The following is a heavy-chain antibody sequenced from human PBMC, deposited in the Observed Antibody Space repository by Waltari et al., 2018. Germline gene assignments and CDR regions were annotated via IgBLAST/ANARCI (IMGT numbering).Heavy chain of an antibody. J-gene: IGHJ3*01. CDR1: GFTFSHSC. CDR2: IKNDGSTT. D-gene: IGHD3-3*01. V-gene: IGHV3-74*01. Sequence: EVQLVESGGGLVQPGGSLRLSCAASGFTFSHSCIHWVRQAPGKGLGWVLRIKNDGSTTRYADSVKGRFTISRDNAKNTLYLQMNNLRAEDTAVYYCASLAHYDFWSGYDSSGVFDVWGQGTMVTVSS. CDR3: ASLAHYDFWSGYDSSGVFDV.